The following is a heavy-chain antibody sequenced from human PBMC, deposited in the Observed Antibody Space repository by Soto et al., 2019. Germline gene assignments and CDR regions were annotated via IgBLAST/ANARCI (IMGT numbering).Heavy chain of an antibody. CDR1: GGSFSCYY. J-gene: IGHJ4*02. CDR2: INHSGST. Sequence: SETLSLTCAVYGGSFSCYYWSWIRQPPGKGLEWIGEINHSGSTNYNPSLKSRVTISVDTSKNQFSLKLSSVTAADTAVYYCARDLLWFGESRVFDYWGQGTLVTVSS. V-gene: IGHV4-34*01. CDR3: ARDLLWFGESRVFDY. D-gene: IGHD3-10*01.